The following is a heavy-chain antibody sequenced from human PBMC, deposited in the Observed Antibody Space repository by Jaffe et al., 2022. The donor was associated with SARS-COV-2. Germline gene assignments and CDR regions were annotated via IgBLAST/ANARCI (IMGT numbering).Heavy chain of an antibody. CDR1: GGSISSNW. V-gene: IGHV4-4*02. Sequence: QVQLQESGPGLVKSSETLSLTCAVSGGSISSNWWSWVRQPPGKGLEWIGEIYHDGSTNYNPSLKSRVTISVDKSMNQLSLKLSSVTAADTAVYYCAREGDGYKKRWFDTWGQGTLVTVSS. J-gene: IGHJ5*02. D-gene: IGHD5-12*01. CDR3: AREGDGYKKRWFDT. CDR2: IYHDGST.